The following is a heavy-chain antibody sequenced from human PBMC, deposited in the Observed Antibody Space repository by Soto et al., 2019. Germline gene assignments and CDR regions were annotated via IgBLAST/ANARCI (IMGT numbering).Heavy chain of an antibody. V-gene: IGHV4-31*03. CDR1: GGSISSGGYY. Sequence: SETLSLTCTVSGGSISSGGYYWSWIRQHPGKGLEWIGYIYYSGSTYYNPSLKSRVTISVDTSKNQFSLKLSSVTAADTAVYYCARVKTTVTTSGADYYGMDVWGQGTTVTVSS. CDR3: ARVKTTVTTSGADYYGMDV. CDR2: IYYSGST. J-gene: IGHJ6*02. D-gene: IGHD4-17*01.